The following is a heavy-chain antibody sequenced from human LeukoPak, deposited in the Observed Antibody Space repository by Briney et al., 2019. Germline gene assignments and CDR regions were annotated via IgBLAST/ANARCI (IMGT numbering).Heavy chain of an antibody. V-gene: IGHV1-18*04. CDR2: ICAYNANT. J-gene: IGHJ3*02. D-gene: IGHD2-21*02. CDR1: GYTFANYG. Sequence: ASVKVSCKASGYTFANYGLSGVRQAPGQGLEWLGWICAYNANTNYAQKVQGRVTMTTDKSTSTAYMELRSLRSDDTAVYYCARDLAYCGGDCYHDVFDIWGQGTMVTVSS. CDR3: ARDLAYCGGDCYHDVFDI.